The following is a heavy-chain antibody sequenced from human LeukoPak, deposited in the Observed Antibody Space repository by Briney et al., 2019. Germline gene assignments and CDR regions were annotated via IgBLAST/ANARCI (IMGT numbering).Heavy chain of an antibody. V-gene: IGHV1-2*02. CDR2: INPNSGGT. CDR1: GYTFTGYY. J-gene: IGHJ6*03. Sequence: APVKVSCKAPGYTFTGYYMHWVRQAPGQGLEWMGWINPNSGGTNYAQKFQGRVTMTRDTSISTAYMELSRLRSDDTAVYYCARRPYYYYYYMDVWGKGTTVTVSS. CDR3: ARRPYYYYYYMDV.